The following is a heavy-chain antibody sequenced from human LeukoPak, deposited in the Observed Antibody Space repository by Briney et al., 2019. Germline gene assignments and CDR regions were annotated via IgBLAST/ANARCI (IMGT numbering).Heavy chain of an antibody. J-gene: IGHJ4*02. Sequence: PSETLSLTCAVSGGSISSSSYYWGWIRQPPGQGLEWIVSIYYSGSTYYNPSLKSRVTISVDTSKNQFSLKLSSVTAADTAVYYCARRSPGGSYFDYWGQGTLVTVFS. V-gene: IGHV4-39*01. D-gene: IGHD3-16*01. CDR3: ARRSPGGSYFDY. CDR2: IYYSGST. CDR1: GGSISSSSYY.